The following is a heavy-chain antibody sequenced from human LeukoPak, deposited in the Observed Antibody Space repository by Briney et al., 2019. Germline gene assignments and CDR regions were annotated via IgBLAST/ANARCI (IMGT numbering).Heavy chain of an antibody. J-gene: IGHJ5*02. Sequence: GASVKVSCKASGYTFTSYGISWVRQAPGQGLEWMGWISAYNGNTNYAQKLQGRVTMTTDTSTSTAYMEPRSLRSDDTAVYYCARAGAALPAEQWLVRRWFDPWGQGTLVTVSS. V-gene: IGHV1-18*01. CDR3: ARAGAALPAEQWLVRRWFDP. CDR2: ISAYNGNT. CDR1: GYTFTSYG. D-gene: IGHD6-19*01.